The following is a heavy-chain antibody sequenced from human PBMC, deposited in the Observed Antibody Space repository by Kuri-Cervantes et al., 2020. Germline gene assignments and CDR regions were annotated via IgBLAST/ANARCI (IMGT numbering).Heavy chain of an antibody. D-gene: IGHD3-10*01. J-gene: IGHJ4*02. CDR1: GGSISSSNW. V-gene: IGHV4-4*02. Sequence: SETLSLTCAVSGGSISSSNWWSWVRQPPGKGLEWIGEIYHSGSTNYNPSLKSRVTISVDKSKNQFSLKLSSVTAADTAVYYCARGGLLWFGELLPFDYWGQGTLVTVSS. CDR2: IYHSGST. CDR3: ARGGLLWFGELLPFDY.